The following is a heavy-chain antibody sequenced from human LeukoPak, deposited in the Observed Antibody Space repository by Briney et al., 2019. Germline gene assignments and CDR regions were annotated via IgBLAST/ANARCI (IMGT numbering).Heavy chain of an antibody. CDR2: FNYDISET. CDR1: GSPLEDLF. V-gene: IGHV1-24*01. D-gene: IGHD3-10*01. CDR3: ATSRNLFGELYNGVDV. J-gene: IGHJ3*01. Sequence: ASVKVSCRVSGSPLEDLFIHWVRQGPGKGLEWMGGFNYDISETIYAQTFQGRVTMTEDTATDTAFMEMNSLRSEDTAIYYCATSRNLFGELYNGVDVWGQGTMVTVSS.